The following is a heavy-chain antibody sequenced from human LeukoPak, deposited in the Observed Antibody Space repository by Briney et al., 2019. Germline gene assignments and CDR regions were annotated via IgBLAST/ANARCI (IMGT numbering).Heavy chain of an antibody. CDR2: INPNSGGT. CDR3: ARNAIYCTNGVCYGYYYYYMDV. J-gene: IGHJ6*03. CDR1: GYTFTGYY. Sequence: GASVKVSCKASGYTFTGYYMYWVRQAPGQGLEWMGWINPNSGGTNYAQKFQGRVTMTRDTSISTAYMELSSLRSEDTAVYYCARNAIYCTNGVCYGYYYYYMDVWGKGTMVTVSS. D-gene: IGHD2-8*01. V-gene: IGHV1-2*02.